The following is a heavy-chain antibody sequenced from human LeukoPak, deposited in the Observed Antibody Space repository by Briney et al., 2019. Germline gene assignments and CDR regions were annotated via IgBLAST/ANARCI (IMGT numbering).Heavy chain of an antibody. CDR1: GYTFTSYY. D-gene: IGHD3-22*01. CDR2: INPSGGST. J-gene: IGHJ4*02. V-gene: IGHV1-46*01. Sequence: GASVKVSYKASGYTFTSYYMHWVRQAPGQGLEWMGIINPSGGSTSYAQKFQGRVTMTRDTSTSTVYMELSSLRSEDTAVYYCARYSYPTRGIVVVPALDYWGQGTLVTVSS. CDR3: ARYSYPTRGIVVVPALDY.